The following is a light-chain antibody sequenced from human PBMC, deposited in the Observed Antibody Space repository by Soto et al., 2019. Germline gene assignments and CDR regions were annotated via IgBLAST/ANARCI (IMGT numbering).Light chain of an antibody. CDR1: QSLLHSNGYNY. CDR3: MQALQTPRT. CDR2: LGS. J-gene: IGKJ2*01. V-gene: IGKV2-28*01. Sequence: DIVMTQSPLSLPVTPGEPASISCRSSQSLLHSNGYNYLDWYLQKPGQSPQLLIYLGSNRASGVXDMXSGSGSGTDFTLKISRVEAEDVGVYYCMQALQTPRTFGQGTKLEIK.